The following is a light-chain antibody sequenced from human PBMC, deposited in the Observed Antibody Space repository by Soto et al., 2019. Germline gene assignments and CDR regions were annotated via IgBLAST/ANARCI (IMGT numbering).Light chain of an antibody. Sequence: QSALTQPPSVSGSPGQSVTISCTGTSSDVGSYNRVSWYQQPPGTAPKLIIYEVTNRPSGVSVRFSGSKSANMASLTISVLQAEDEADYYCASYTSSRVGVFGGGTKLTVL. J-gene: IGLJ3*02. CDR1: SSDVGSYNR. CDR3: ASYTSSRVGV. V-gene: IGLV2-18*02. CDR2: EVT.